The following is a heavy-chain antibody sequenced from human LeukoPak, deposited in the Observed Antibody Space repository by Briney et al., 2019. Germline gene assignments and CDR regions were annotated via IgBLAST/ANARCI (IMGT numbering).Heavy chain of an antibody. V-gene: IGHV3-23*01. J-gene: IGHJ4*02. CDR2: IGGSVGST. CDR3: AKRRLGYYFDY. Sequence: PGGSLRLSCAASGFTFSNYAMSWVRQAPGKGLEWVSVIGGSVGSTYNADSVKGRFTISRDKSKSTVYLQMKSLRAEDTAVYYCAKRRLGYYFDYWGQGTLVTVSS. D-gene: IGHD3-16*01. CDR1: GFTFSNYA.